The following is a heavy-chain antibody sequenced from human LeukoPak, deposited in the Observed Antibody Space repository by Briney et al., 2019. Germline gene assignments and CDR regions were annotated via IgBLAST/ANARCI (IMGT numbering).Heavy chain of an antibody. CDR1: GGSISSSSYS. V-gene: IGHV4-39*01. CDR3: ARVPKRWLQLKYYFDY. Sequence: SETLSLTCTVSGGSISSSSYSWGWIRQPPGKGLEWIGSIYYSGSTYYNPSLKSRVTISVDTSKNQFSLKLSSVTAADTAVYYCARVPKRWLQLKYYFDYWGQGTLVTVSS. D-gene: IGHD5-24*01. CDR2: IYYSGST. J-gene: IGHJ4*02.